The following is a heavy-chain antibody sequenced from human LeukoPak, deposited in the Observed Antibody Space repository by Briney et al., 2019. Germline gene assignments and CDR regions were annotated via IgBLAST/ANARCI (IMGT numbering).Heavy chain of an antibody. D-gene: IGHD2-2*01. V-gene: IGHV4-4*07. Sequence: SETLSLTCTVSGGSISSYYWSWIRQPAGKGLEWIGRIYTSGSTNYNPSLKSRVTMSVDTSKNQFSLKLSSVTAADTAVYYCARNGLPAAEDPDYYYYYMDVWGKGTTVTVSS. CDR1: GGSISSYY. J-gene: IGHJ6*03. CDR3: ARNGLPAAEDPDYYYYYMDV. CDR2: IYTSGST.